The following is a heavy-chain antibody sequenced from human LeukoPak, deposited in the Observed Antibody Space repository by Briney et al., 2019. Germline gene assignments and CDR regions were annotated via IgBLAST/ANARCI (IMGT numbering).Heavy chain of an antibody. CDR3: ARDPGRGGKAVMDY. J-gene: IGHJ4*02. V-gene: IGHV3-7*01. CDR2: IKEDGRVK. Sequence: PGGSLRLSCAASGFIFGDYWMNWVRQAPWKGLEWVANIKEDGRVKNYVDSVRGRFTISRDNAKNSLSLEMNSLRAEDTAVYYCARDPGRGGKAVMDYWGQGTLVTVSS. D-gene: IGHD3-16*01. CDR1: GFIFGDYW.